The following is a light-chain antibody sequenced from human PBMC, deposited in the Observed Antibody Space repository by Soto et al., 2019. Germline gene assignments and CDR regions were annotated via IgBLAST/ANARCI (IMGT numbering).Light chain of an antibody. CDR1: QSVSSK. V-gene: IGKV3-15*01. Sequence: EIVMTQSPATLSVSPGERATLSCRASQSVSSKLAWYQQKPGQAPRLLIYGASTRATGIPARFSGSGTGTEFTLTISSLQSEDFAVSYCQQYSNWPPWTFGQGTKVEIK. J-gene: IGKJ1*01. CDR2: GAS. CDR3: QQYSNWPPWT.